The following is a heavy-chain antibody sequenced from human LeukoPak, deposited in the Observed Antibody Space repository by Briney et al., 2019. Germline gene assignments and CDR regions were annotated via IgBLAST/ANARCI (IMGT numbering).Heavy chain of an antibody. Sequence: GGSLRLSCAASGFTFSSYWMHWVRQAPGKGLVWVSRINSDWSSTSYADSVKGRFTISRDNAKNTLYLQMNSLRAEDTAVYYCARGYYDSFRAFDIWGQGTMVTVSS. CDR1: GFTFSSYW. CDR3: ARGYYDSFRAFDI. V-gene: IGHV3-74*01. D-gene: IGHD3-22*01. J-gene: IGHJ3*02. CDR2: INSDWSST.